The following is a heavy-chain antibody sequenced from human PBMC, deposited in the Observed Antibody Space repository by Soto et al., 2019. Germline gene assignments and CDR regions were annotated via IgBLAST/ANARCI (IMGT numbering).Heavy chain of an antibody. CDR3: AKDGEGSNYVVHYGMDV. D-gene: IGHD4-4*01. J-gene: IGHJ6*02. V-gene: IGHV3-30*18. CDR1: GFTFSSYG. Sequence: GGSLRLSCAASGFTFSSYGMHWVRQAPGKGLEWVAVISYDGSNKYYADSVKGRFTISRDNSKNTLYLQMNSLRAEDTAVYYSAKDGEGSNYVVHYGMDVWGQGTTVTVSS. CDR2: ISYDGSNK.